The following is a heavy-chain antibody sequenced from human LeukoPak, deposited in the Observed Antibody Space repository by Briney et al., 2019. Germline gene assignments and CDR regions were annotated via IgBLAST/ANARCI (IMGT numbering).Heavy chain of an antibody. CDR1: GFTFSNHG. Sequence: PGRSLRLSCAASGFTFSNHGIHWVRQAPGKGPEWVALIWYDGSNKYYGDSVKGRFTISRDNSKNTVYLQMNSLRAEDTGVYYCARDRLEAVTDDDYFDYWGQGTLVTVSS. CDR3: ARDRLEAVTDDDYFDY. CDR2: IWYDGSNK. D-gene: IGHD2-21*02. J-gene: IGHJ4*02. V-gene: IGHV3-33*01.